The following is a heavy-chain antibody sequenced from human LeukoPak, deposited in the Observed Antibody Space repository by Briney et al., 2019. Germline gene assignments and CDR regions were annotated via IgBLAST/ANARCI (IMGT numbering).Heavy chain of an antibody. CDR2: ISWNSGSI. CDR1: GFTFDDYA. CDR3: AKDRYYYDSSGLDY. Sequence: GGSLRLSCAASGFTFDDYAMHWVRQAPGKGLGWVSGISWNSGSIGYADSVKGRFTISRDNAKNSLYLQMNSLRAEDTALYYCAKDRYYYDSSGLDYWGQGTLVTVSS. D-gene: IGHD3-22*01. J-gene: IGHJ4*02. V-gene: IGHV3-9*01.